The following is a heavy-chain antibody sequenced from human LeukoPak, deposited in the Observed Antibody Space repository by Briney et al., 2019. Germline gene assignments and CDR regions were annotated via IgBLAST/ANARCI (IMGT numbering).Heavy chain of an antibody. CDR1: GFTFSSYA. CDR3: AKGQIAAASENWFDP. D-gene: IGHD6-13*01. CDR2: ISGSGGST. Sequence: GGSLRLSCAASGFTFSSYALSWVRQAPGKGLEWVSAISGSGGSTYYADSVKGRFTISRDNSKNTLYLQMNSLRAEDTAVYYCAKGQIAAASENWFDPWGQGTLVTVSS. V-gene: IGHV3-23*01. J-gene: IGHJ5*02.